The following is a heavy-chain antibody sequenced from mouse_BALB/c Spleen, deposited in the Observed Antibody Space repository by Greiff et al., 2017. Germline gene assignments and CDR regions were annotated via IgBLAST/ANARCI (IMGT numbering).Heavy chain of an antibody. J-gene: IGHJ4*01. V-gene: IGHV5-17*02. CDR2: ISSGSSTI. CDR1: GFTFSSFG. D-gene: IGHD2-4*01. CDR3: ARIYDYDIYYAMDY. Sequence: DVHLVESGGGLVQPGGSRKLSCAASGFTFSSFGMHWVRQAPEKGLEWVAYISSGSSTIYYADTVKGRFTISRDNPKNTLFLQMTSLRSEDTAMYYCARIYDYDIYYAMDYWGQGTSVTVSS.